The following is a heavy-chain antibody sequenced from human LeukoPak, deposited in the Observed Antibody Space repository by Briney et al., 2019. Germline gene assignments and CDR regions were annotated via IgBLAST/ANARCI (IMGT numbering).Heavy chain of an antibody. J-gene: IGHJ4*02. CDR1: GGSISGSY. V-gene: IGHV4-59*12. Sequence: NPSETLSLTCTVPGGSISGSYWSWIWQPPGRGRGWIGHIYYSGSTNYNPSLTSRVPISVDTSKTQFSLKLTSVTAADTAVYNCATRPARGSGPYYPYFDYWGQGTLVTVSS. CDR2: IYYSGST. D-gene: IGHD3-22*01. CDR3: ATRPARGSGPYYPYFDY.